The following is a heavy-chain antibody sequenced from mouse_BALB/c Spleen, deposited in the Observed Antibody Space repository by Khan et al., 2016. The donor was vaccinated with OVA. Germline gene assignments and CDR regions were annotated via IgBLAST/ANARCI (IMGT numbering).Heavy chain of an antibody. V-gene: IGHV1-20*01. CDR3: TRIYRSDFDY. Sequence: VQLQQSGPELVRPGASVKISCTASGYSFTGYFMNWVMQSHGKSLEWIGRINPHIGETFYNQRFKDEATLTVDESSSTAHMELRSLTSEDSAVYYCTRIYRSDFDYWGQGTTLTVSS. D-gene: IGHD1-1*01. CDR2: INPHIGET. CDR1: GYSFTGYF. J-gene: IGHJ2*01.